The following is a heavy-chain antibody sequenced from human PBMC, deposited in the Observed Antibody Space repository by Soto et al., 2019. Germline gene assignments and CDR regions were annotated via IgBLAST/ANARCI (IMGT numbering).Heavy chain of an antibody. CDR3: ARGLAAAGTGYVVSVYYYGMDV. CDR1: GFTFSSYD. V-gene: IGHV3-13*01. J-gene: IGHJ6*02. D-gene: IGHD6-13*01. CDR2: IGTAGDT. Sequence: GGSLRLSCAASGFTFSSYDMHWVRQATGKGLEWVSAIGTAGDTYYPGSVKGRFTISRENAKNSLYLQMNSLRAEDTAVYYCARGLAAAGTGYVVSVYYYGMDVWGQGTTVTVSS.